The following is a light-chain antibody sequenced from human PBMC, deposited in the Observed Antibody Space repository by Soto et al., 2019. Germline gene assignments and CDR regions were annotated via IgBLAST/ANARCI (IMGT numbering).Light chain of an antibody. V-gene: IGKV3-20*01. CDR2: GAS. CDR1: QSVSSNY. Sequence: ESVLTQSPGTLSLSPGERATLSCRASQSVSSNYLAWYQQKPGQAPRLLIYGASTRASGIPYRFSGSGSGTDFTLTISRLDPEDSAVYYCQQYGSSPPWTFGQGTKVEIK. J-gene: IGKJ1*01. CDR3: QQYGSSPPWT.